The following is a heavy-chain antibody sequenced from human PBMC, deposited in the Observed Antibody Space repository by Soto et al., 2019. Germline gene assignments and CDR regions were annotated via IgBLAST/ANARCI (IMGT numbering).Heavy chain of an antibody. J-gene: IGHJ4*02. CDR1: GDSFTSYW. CDR2: IYPGDSDT. V-gene: IGHV5-51*01. D-gene: IGHD6-6*01. Sequence: GEALKSSGKGSGDSFTSYWSGWVRQMPGKGLEWMGIIYPGDSDTRYSPSFQGQVTISADKSISTAYLQWSSLKASDTAMYYCARHPYSSSVDYWGQGTLVTVSS. CDR3: ARHPYSSSVDY.